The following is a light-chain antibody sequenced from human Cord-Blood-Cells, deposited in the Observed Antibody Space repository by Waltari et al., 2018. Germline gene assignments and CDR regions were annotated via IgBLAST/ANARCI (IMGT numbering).Light chain of an antibody. V-gene: IGLV2-14*01. CDR3: SSYTSSSPVV. Sequence: QSALTQPASVSGSPGQSITTSCTGTSSAVGGYNYVSWYQQHPGKAPKLMIYDVSNRPSGVSNRFSGSKSGNTASLTISGLQAEDEADYYCSSYTSSSPVVFGGGTKLTVL. CDR1: SSAVGGYNY. J-gene: IGLJ2*01. CDR2: DVS.